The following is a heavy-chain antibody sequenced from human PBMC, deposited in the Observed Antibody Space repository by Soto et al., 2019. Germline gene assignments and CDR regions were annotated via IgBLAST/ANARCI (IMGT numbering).Heavy chain of an antibody. D-gene: IGHD2-2*02. CDR1: GGSISSYY. CDR3: ARSIVVVPAAIVHYGMDV. Sequence: KPSETLSLTCTVSGGSISSYYWSWIRQPPGKGLEWIGYIYYSGSTNYNPSLKSRVTISVDTSKNQFSLKLSSVAAADTAVYYCARSIVVVPAAIVHYGMDVWGQGTTVTVSS. J-gene: IGHJ6*02. V-gene: IGHV4-59*01. CDR2: IYYSGST.